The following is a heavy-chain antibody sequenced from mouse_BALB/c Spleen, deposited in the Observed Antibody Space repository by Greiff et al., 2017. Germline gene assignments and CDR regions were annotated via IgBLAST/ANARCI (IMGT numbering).Heavy chain of an antibody. V-gene: IGHV5-4*02. J-gene: IGHJ4*01. CDR2: ISDGGSYT. Sequence: EVQLVESGGGLVKPGGSLKLSCAASGFTFSDYYMYWVRQTPEKRLEWVATISDGGSYTYYPDSVKGRFTISRDNAKNNLYLQMSSLKSEDTAMYYCAREGSPYYAMDYWGQGTSVTVSS. CDR3: AREGSPYYAMDY. CDR1: GFTFSDYY.